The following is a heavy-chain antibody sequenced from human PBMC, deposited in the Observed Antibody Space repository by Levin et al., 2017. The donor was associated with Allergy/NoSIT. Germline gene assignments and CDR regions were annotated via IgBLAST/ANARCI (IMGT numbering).Heavy chain of an antibody. D-gene: IGHD3-22*01. Sequence: PGGSLRLSCAASGFSFSNYAMTWVRQAPGQGLEWVSSISSRGGSTYYVDSVQGRFTISRDNSKNTLYLQMYSPRADDTAVYYCVEDPIIHYSDIRGPYGMDVWGQGTTVIVSS. CDR1: GFSFSNYA. V-gene: IGHV3-23*01. CDR2: ISSRGGST. J-gene: IGHJ6*02. CDR3: VEDPIIHYSDIRGPYGMDV.